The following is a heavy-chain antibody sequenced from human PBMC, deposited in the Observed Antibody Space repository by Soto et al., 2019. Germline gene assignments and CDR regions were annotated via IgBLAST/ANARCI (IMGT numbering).Heavy chain of an antibody. J-gene: IGHJ4*02. V-gene: IGHV3-33*01. CDR3: ARDQEWLERYYFDY. D-gene: IGHD6-19*01. CDR2: IWYDGSNK. CDR1: GFTFSSYG. Sequence: GGSLRLSCAASGFTFSSYGMHWVRQAPGKGLEWVAVIWYDGSNKYYADSVKGRFTISRDNSKNTLYLQMNSLRAEDTAVYYCARDQEWLERYYFDYWGQGTLVTVSS.